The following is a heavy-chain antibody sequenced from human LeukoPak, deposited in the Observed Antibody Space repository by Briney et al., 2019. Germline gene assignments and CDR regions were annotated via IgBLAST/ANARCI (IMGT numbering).Heavy chain of an antibody. V-gene: IGHV4-38-2*02. CDR2: VYYGGNS. Sequence: PSETLSLTCSVSGYIIRNDYSWGWIRQPPGRGLEWIGSVYYGGNSYYNPSLKSRVTISVDTSKNQVSLKLTSVTAADTANYYCVVLPAYWGQGTLVTVSS. CDR1: GYIIRNDYS. CDR3: VVLPAY. D-gene: IGHD3-16*02. J-gene: IGHJ4*02.